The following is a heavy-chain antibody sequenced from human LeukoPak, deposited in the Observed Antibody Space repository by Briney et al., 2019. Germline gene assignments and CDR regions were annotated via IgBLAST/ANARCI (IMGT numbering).Heavy chain of an antibody. J-gene: IGHJ5*02. CDR2: ISGSGGST. CDR3: AKAGCSGGSCYSDNWFDP. CDR1: GFTFSSYA. D-gene: IGHD2-15*01. V-gene: IGHV3-23*01. Sequence: GGSLRLSCAASGFTFSSYAMGWVRQAPGKGLEWVSAISGSGGSTYYADSVKGRFTISRDNSKNTLYLQMNSLRAEDTAVYYCAKAGCSGGSCYSDNWFDPWGQGTLVTVSS.